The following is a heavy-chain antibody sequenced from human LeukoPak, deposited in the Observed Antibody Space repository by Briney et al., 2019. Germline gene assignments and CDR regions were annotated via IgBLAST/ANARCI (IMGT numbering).Heavy chain of an antibody. Sequence: SETLSLTCTLSGRPFTSYYWIGPRQPPGKGLEWIGYIYYSGSTNYNPSLKSRVTISVDTSKNQFSLKLSSVTAADTAVYYCARGYYYDSSGYVFDYWGQGTLVTVSS. CDR3: ARGYYYDSSGYVFDY. V-gene: IGHV4-59*01. J-gene: IGHJ4*02. CDR2: IYYSGST. CDR1: GRPFTSYY. D-gene: IGHD3-22*01.